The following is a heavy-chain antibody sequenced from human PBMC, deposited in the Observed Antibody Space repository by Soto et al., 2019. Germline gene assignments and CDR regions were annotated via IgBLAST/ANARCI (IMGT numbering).Heavy chain of an antibody. CDR3: ARDNRRPQLGGNYYSITDV. J-gene: IGHJ6*02. D-gene: IGHD3-3*02. CDR2: IISLFRTP. CDR1: GGTFSSYA. Sequence: QVQLVQSGAEVKEPGSSVKVSCQASGGTFSSYALSWVRQAPGQGLEGMGGIISLFRTPDYAQKFQGRVTIIADESRSTAYMEWSSLRSEDTAIYFCARDNRRPQLGGNYYSITDVWGQGTTITVSS. V-gene: IGHV1-69*12.